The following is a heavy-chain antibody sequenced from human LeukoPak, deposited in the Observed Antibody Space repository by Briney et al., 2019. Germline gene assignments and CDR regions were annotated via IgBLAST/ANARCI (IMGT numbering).Heavy chain of an antibody. CDR2: VKEDGSEK. V-gene: IGHV3-7*01. CDR3: AAQTTVGY. Sequence: PGGSLRLSCAASGFTFSNYWMSWVRQAPGKGLEWVANVKEDGSEKYYVDSVKGRFTIFRDNAKNSLYLQMNSLRAEDTAVYYCAAQTTVGYWGQGTLVTVSS. CDR1: GFTFSNYW. D-gene: IGHD4-23*01. J-gene: IGHJ4*02.